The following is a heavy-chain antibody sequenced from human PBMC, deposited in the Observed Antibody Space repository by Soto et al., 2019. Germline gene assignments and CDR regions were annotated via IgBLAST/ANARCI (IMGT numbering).Heavy chain of an antibody. CDR1: GFTVSSNY. CDR2: IYSDGTT. V-gene: IGHV3-53*01. CDR3: AILSN. Sequence: GSLRLSCAASGFTVSSNYMNWVRQAPGKGLEWLSIIYSDGTTSYADSVKGRFTISRDNFKNTLYLQMNNLRAEDTAVYYCAILSNWGQGTLVTVSS. J-gene: IGHJ4*02. D-gene: IGHD6-6*01.